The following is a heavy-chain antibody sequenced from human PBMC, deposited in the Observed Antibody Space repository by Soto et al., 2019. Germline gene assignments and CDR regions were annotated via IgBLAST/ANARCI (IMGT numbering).Heavy chain of an antibody. J-gene: IGHJ4*02. CDR2: INPSGGST. V-gene: IGHV1-46*01. Sequence: GASVKVSCKASGYTFTSYYMHWVRQAPGQGLEWMGIINPSGGSTSYAQKFQGRVTMTRDTSTSTAYMELSSLRSEDTAVYYCARAGRAAYCSGGSCYSDHWGQGXLVTVYS. CDR1: GYTFTSYY. D-gene: IGHD2-15*01. CDR3: ARAGRAAYCSGGSCYSDH.